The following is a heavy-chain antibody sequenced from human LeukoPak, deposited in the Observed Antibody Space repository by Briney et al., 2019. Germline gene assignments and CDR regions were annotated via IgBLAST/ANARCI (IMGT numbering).Heavy chain of an antibody. CDR2: IYYSGST. CDR3: ARDSYNWNDSDYYYMDV. D-gene: IGHD1-1*01. J-gene: IGHJ6*03. V-gene: IGHV4-59*01. CDR1: GGSISSYY. Sequence: SETLSLTCTVSGGSISSYYWSWIRQPPGKGLEWIGYIYYSGSTNYNPSLKSRVTISVDTSKNQFSLKLSSVTAADTAVYYCARDSYNWNDSDYYYMDVWGKGTTVTVSS.